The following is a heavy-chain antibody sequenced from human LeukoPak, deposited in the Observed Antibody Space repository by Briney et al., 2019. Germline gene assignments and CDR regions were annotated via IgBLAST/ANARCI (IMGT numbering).Heavy chain of an antibody. CDR1: GYTFTGYY. V-gene: IGHV1-2*06. J-gene: IGHJ5*02. CDR3: ARDYDLGGFDP. Sequence: ASVKVSCKASGYTFTGYYMHWVRQAPGQGLEWMGRINPNSGGTNYAQKFQGRVTMTRDTYISTAYMELSRLRSDDTAVYYCARDYDLGGFDPWGQGTLVTVSS. D-gene: IGHD3-16*01. CDR2: INPNSGGT.